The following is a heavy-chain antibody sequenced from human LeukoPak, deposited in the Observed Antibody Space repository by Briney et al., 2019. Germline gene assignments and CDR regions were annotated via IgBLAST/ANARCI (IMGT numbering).Heavy chain of an antibody. CDR2: IVVGSGNT. Sequence: SVKVSCKASGFTFTSSAVQWVRQARGQRLEWIGWIVVGSGNTNYAQKFQERVTITRDMSTSTAYMELRSLRSDDTAVYYCARLTWLLSAFDYWGQGTLVTVSS. V-gene: IGHV1-58*01. CDR3: ARLTWLLSAFDY. J-gene: IGHJ4*02. CDR1: GFTFTSSA. D-gene: IGHD3-3*01.